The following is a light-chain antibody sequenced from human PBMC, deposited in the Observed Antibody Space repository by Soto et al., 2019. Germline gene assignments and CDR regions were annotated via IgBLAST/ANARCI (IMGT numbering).Light chain of an antibody. J-gene: IGKJ1*01. CDR1: QSVSSN. Sequence: EIVMTQSPATLSVSPGEIATLSCRASQSVSSNLAWYQQKPGQAPRLRIYGASTSATGIPGTFSGSGSVTEFTLTISSLQSEDFAVYYYQHYNNWPRTLGHGTKVEIK. CDR2: GAS. V-gene: IGKV3-15*01. CDR3: QHYNNWPRT.